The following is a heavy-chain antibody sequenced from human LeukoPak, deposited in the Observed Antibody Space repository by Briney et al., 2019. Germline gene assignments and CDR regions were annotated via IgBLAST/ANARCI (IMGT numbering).Heavy chain of an antibody. CDR1: GFTFSSYA. D-gene: IGHD5-18*01. V-gene: IGHV3-23*01. Sequence: GGSLRLSCAASGFTFSSYAMSWVRQAPGKGLEWVSAISGSGGSTYYADSVKGRFTISRDNSKSTPYLQMNSLRAEDTAVYYCAKEGRYSYGYSYWGQGTLVTVSS. J-gene: IGHJ4*02. CDR2: ISGSGGST. CDR3: AKEGRYSYGYSY.